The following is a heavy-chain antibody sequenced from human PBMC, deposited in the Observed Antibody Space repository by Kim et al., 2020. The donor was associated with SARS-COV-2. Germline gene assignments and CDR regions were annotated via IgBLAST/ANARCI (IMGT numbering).Heavy chain of an antibody. D-gene: IGHD1-1*01. J-gene: IGHJ6*02. CDR1: GGSVSSGSYY. CDR3: ARVGGKGNYYYYGMDV. V-gene: IGHV4-61*01. CDR2: IYYSGST. Sequence: SETLSLTCTVSGGSVSSGSYYWSWIRQPPGKGLEWIGYIYYSGSTNYNPSLKSRVTISVDTSKNQFSLKLSSVTAADTAGYYCARVGGKGNYYYYGMDVWGQGTTVTVSS.